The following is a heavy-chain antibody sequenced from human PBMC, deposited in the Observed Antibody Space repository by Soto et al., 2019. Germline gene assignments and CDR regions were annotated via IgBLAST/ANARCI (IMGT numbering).Heavy chain of an antibody. Sequence: QVQLQESGPGLVKPSGTLSLTCDVSGDSVSSPYGWGWVRRPPGKGLEWIGEVYHPGTTSYNPSLRSRVTISMDKSNNQFSLDLSSVTAADTAVYYCARSAGWYAVHSWGPGTLVTVSS. D-gene: IGHD6-19*01. J-gene: IGHJ4*02. V-gene: IGHV4-4*02. CDR1: GDSVSSPYG. CDR3: ARSAGWYAVHS. CDR2: VYHPGTT.